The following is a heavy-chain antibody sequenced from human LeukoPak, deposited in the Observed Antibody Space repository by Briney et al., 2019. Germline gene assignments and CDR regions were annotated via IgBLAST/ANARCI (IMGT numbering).Heavy chain of an antibody. CDR2: IKEVGSEK. J-gene: IGHJ4*02. V-gene: IGHV3-7*01. CDR3: ARSYDGYVRSFDY. Sequence: GGSLRLSCAASGFILSSDWMSWVRQAPGRGLEWVARIKEVGSEKSYRDSVKGRFTISRDNAKNSLYLQMNSLRAEDTAVYCCARSYDGYVRSFDYWGQGALVPVSS. CDR1: GFILSSDW. D-gene: IGHD5-24*01.